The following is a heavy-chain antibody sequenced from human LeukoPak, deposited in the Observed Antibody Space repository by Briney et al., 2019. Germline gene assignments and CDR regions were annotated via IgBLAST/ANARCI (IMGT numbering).Heavy chain of an antibody. J-gene: IGHJ5*02. V-gene: IGHV4-34*01. CDR2: INHSGST. D-gene: IGHD3-10*01. CDR3: ARVVLKSPTLWFGVSWFDP. CDR1: GGSFSGYY. Sequence: PSETLSLTCAVYGGSFSGYYWSWIRQPPGKGLEWIGEINHSGSTNYNPSLKSRVTISVDTSKNQFSLKLSSVTAADTAVYYCARVVLKSPTLWFGVSWFDPWGQGTLVTVSS.